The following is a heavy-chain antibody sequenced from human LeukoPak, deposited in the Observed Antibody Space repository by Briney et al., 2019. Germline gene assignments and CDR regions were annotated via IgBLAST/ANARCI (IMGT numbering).Heavy chain of an antibody. J-gene: IGHJ3*02. V-gene: IGHV4-59*01. CDR3: AREYVGGAFDI. Sequence: SETLSLTCAVYGGSFSGYYWSWIRQPPGKGLEWIGYIYYSGSTNYNPSLKSRVTISVDTSKNQFSLKLSSVTAADTAVYYCAREYVGGAFDIWGQGTMVTVSS. CDR1: GGSFSGYY. D-gene: IGHD3-10*02. CDR2: IYYSGST.